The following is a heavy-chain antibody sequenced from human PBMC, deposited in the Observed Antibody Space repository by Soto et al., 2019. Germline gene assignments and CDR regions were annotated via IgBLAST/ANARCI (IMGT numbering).Heavy chain of an antibody. J-gene: IGHJ5*02. CDR3: ARDNRRRPEYNWFDP. V-gene: IGHV1-18*01. CDR2: ISAYNGNT. CDR1: GYTFTSYG. Sequence: GASVKVSCKASGYTFTSYGISWVRQAPGQGLEWMGWISAYNGNTNYAQKLQGRVTMTTDTSTSTAYMELRSLRSDDTAVYYCARDNRRRPEYNWFDPWGQGTLVTVSS. D-gene: IGHD3-10*01.